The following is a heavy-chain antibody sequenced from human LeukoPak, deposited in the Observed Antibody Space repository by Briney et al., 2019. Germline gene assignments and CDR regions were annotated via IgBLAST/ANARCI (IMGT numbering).Heavy chain of an antibody. CDR2: INPSGGRT. CDR1: GYTFTSQF. Sequence: ASVKVSSKASGYTFTSQFMHWVRQAPGQGLEWMGLINPSGGRTSYTQKFQGRVTMTRDTSTSTVYMELSSLRSDDTAVYYCARENSVAGRTIDYWGQGTLVTVSS. V-gene: IGHV1-46*01. D-gene: IGHD6-19*01. J-gene: IGHJ4*02. CDR3: ARENSVAGRTIDY.